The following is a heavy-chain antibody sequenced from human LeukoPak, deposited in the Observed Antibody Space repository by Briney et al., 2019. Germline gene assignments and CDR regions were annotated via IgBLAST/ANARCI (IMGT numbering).Heavy chain of an antibody. CDR2: INHSGST. V-gene: IGHV4-34*01. Sequence: SETLSLTCAVYGGSFSGYYWSWIRQTPGKGLEWIGEINHSGSTNYNPSLKSRVTISVDTSKNQFSLKLSSVTAADTAVYYCARLGIAAAGLLGGYWFVPWGQGTLVTVSS. CDR3: ARLGIAAAGLLGGYWFVP. D-gene: IGHD6-13*01. CDR1: GGSFSGYY. J-gene: IGHJ5*02.